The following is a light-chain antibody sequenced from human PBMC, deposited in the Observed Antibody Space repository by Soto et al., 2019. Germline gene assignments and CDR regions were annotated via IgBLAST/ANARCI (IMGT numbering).Light chain of an antibody. CDR2: DVS. V-gene: IGLV2-14*01. J-gene: IGLJ2*01. Sequence: QSALTQPASVSGSPGQSITISCTGTSSDVGGYNYVSWYQQHPGKAPKLMIYDVSNRPSGVSNRFSGSKSGNTASLTISGLQGEDEADYYCSSYPSSSTPVVFGGGTKLTVL. CDR3: SSYPSSSTPVV. CDR1: SSDVGGYNY.